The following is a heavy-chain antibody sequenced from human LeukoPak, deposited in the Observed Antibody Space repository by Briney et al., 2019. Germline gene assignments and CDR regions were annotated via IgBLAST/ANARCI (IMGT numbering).Heavy chain of an antibody. CDR1: GYSISSGYY. J-gene: IGHJ6*04. Sequence: SETLSLTCAVSGYSISSGYYWGWIRQPPGKGLEWIGSIYHSGNTYHHPSLKSRVTISVDTSKNQFSLRLSSVTAADTAVYYCARVIGGYCSSTSCYALDVWGKGTTVTVSS. CDR2: IYHSGNT. D-gene: IGHD2-2*01. CDR3: ARVIGGYCSSTSCYALDV. V-gene: IGHV4-38-2*01.